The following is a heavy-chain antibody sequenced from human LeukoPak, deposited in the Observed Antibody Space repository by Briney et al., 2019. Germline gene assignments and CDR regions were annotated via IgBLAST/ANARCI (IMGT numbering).Heavy chain of an antibody. D-gene: IGHD3-10*01. V-gene: IGHV1-18*01. Sequence: ASVKVSCKASGYTFTRYPISWVRQAPGQGLEWMGWTSGYNGHTKYAQKFHDRVTLTTDTSTSTAYMEMRSLRSDDTAVYYCARIQSAGTSDAFDIWGQGTMLTVS. CDR3: ARIQSAGTSDAFDI. CDR1: GYTFTRYP. J-gene: IGHJ3*02. CDR2: TSGYNGHT.